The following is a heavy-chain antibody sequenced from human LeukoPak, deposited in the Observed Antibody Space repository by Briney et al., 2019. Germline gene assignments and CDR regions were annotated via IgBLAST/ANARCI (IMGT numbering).Heavy chain of an antibody. D-gene: IGHD4-11*01. CDR3: ARTVTSSAFDY. CDR1: GGSISSGGYY. Sequence: SQTLSLTCTVSGGSISSGGYYWSWIRQHPGKGLEWIGYIYYSGSTCYNPSLKSRVTISVDTSKNQFSLKLSSVTAADTAVYYCARTVTSSAFDYWGQGTLVTVSS. CDR2: IYYSGST. V-gene: IGHV4-31*03. J-gene: IGHJ4*02.